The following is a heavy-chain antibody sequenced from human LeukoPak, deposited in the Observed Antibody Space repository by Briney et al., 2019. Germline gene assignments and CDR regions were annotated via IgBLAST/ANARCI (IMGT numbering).Heavy chain of an antibody. Sequence: ASVKVSCKASGYTFTSYGISRVRQAPGEGLEWMGIFNPNGGAATYAQKFEGRVTMTMDMSTSTFYMDVSSLKSEDTAVYYCTRDNGGFSRFDPWGQGTLVTVSS. V-gene: IGHV1-46*01. CDR2: FNPNGGAA. CDR3: TRDNGGFSRFDP. J-gene: IGHJ5*01. D-gene: IGHD2-8*01. CDR1: GYTFTSYG.